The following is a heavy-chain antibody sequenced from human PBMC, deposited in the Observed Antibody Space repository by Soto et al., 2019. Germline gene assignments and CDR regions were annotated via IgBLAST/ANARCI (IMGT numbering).Heavy chain of an antibody. CDR3: AKDSGYNYGYFRWFDP. CDR2: IFNSGST. D-gene: IGHD5-18*01. Sequence: PSETLSLTCAVSGGSISSGGYYWSLIRQPPEKGLEWIGHIFNSGSTNYNPALKSRVTISVDTSKSQFSLKLSSVTAAETAVYYCAKDSGYNYGYFRWFDPWGQGTLVTVSS. J-gene: IGHJ5*02. V-gene: IGHV4-61*08. CDR1: GGSISSGGYY.